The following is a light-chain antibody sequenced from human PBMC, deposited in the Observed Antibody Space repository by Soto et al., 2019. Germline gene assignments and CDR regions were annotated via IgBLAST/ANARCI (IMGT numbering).Light chain of an antibody. CDR3: QHYNNLPLT. CDR2: AVS. Sequence: EIVMTQSPATLSVSPGERATLSCRASQGVSSNLAWYQQIPGQAPRLLIYAVSIRATGIPARFSGSGSGTEFTLTISSLQSEDFAVYYCQHYNNLPLTFGGGTKVDIK. V-gene: IGKV3-15*01. CDR1: QGVSSN. J-gene: IGKJ4*01.